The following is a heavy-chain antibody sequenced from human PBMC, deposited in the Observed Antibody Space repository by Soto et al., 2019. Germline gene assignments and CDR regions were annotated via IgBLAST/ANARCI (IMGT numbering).Heavy chain of an antibody. CDR1: GFTFSNYY. Sequence: EVQLLDSGGGLVQPGGSLRLACAASGFTFSNYYMTWVRQAPAKGLEWVSRIRGSGDRTYYADSVKGRFTISRDNSRNTLYLQMNSLRAEDTAMYYCAKVPLRPYDFDYWGQGALVTVSS. J-gene: IGHJ4*02. CDR2: IRGSGDRT. V-gene: IGHV3-23*01. D-gene: IGHD4-17*01. CDR3: AKVPLRPYDFDY.